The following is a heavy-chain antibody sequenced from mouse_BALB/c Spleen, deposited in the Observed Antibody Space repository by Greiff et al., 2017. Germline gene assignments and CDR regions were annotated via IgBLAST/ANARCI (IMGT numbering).Heavy chain of an antibody. D-gene: IGHD1-1*01. J-gene: IGHJ2*01. CDR1: GFTFSSYA. CDR2: ISSGGST. Sequence: DVMLVESGGGLVKPGGSLKLSCAASGFTFSSYAMSWVRQTPEKRLEWVASISSGGSTYYPDSVKGRFTISRDNARNILYLQMSSLRSEDTAMYYCARGPPYYGSSLYYFDYWGQGTTLTVSS. V-gene: IGHV5-6-5*01. CDR3: ARGPPYYGSSLYYFDY.